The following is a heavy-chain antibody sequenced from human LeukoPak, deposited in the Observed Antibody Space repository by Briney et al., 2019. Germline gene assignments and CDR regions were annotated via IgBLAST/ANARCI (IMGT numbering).Heavy chain of an antibody. Sequence: PSETLSLTCAVYGGSFSGYYWSCIRQPPGKGLEWIGEINHSGSTNYNPSLKSRVTISVDTSKNQFSLKLSSVTAADTAVYYCARWYYDYVWGSYHYAYYYYYMDVWGKGITVTVSS. J-gene: IGHJ6*03. CDR2: INHSGST. CDR1: GGSFSGYY. CDR3: ARWYYDYVWGSYHYAYYYYYMDV. V-gene: IGHV4-34*01. D-gene: IGHD3-16*02.